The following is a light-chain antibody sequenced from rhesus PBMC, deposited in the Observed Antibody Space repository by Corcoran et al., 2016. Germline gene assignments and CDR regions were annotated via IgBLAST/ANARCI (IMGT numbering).Light chain of an antibody. Sequence: DIQMTQSPSSLSAPIGDTVTITCRARQDIGNALAWYQLKPGKAPRPLIYYESNLHIGVPSRFRGSGTGTDFTLSINGLQAEDFAIYYCQQHNTYPPTFGQGTKV. CDR1: QDIGNA. CDR3: QQHNTYPPT. V-gene: IGKV1S14*01. J-gene: IGKJ1*01. CDR2: YES.